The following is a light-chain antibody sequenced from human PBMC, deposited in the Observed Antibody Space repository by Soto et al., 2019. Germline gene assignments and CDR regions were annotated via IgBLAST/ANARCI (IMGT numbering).Light chain of an antibody. CDR3: QQYYSYPLT. CDR1: QSISND. CDR2: AAS. Sequence: PMSQSPSSLSASVGDRVTITCRASQSISNDLGWYQQKPGKAPKLLIYAASTLQSGVPSRFSGSGSGTEFTLTISCLQPEDFATYYCQQYYSYPLTFGQGTKVDI. V-gene: IGKV1-17*01. J-gene: IGKJ4*01.